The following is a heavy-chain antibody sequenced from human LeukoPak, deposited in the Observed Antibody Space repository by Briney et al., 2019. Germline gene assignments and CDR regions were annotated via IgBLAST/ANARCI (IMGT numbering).Heavy chain of an antibody. CDR3: AKDMQTWPRFPDY. J-gene: IGHJ4*02. Sequence: GGSPRLSCAASGFTFSDYYMNWIRQAPGKGLEWVSGISDSGSTAFYADSVKGRFTSSRDNPKNTLYLQINSLRAEDTAVYYCAKDMQTWPRFPDYWGQGTLVTVSS. CDR2: ISDSGSTA. V-gene: IGHV3-23*01. CDR1: GFTFSDYY. D-gene: IGHD5-12*01.